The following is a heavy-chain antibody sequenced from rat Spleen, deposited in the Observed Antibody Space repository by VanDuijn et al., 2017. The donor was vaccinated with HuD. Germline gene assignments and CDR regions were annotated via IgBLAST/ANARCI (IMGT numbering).Heavy chain of an antibody. Sequence: QVQLKESGPGLVQPSQTLSLTCTVSGFSLTDYSVHWVRQPPGKGLEGMGRIQSGGSTYYNSALKSRLSISRDTSKSQVFLKMNSLLTEDTATYYCARDQGYYGSNYFAYWGQGTLVSVSS. V-gene: IGHV2-19*01. CDR2: IQSGGST. J-gene: IGHJ3*01. D-gene: IGHD1-9*01. CDR3: ARDQGYYGSNYFAY. CDR1: GFSLTDYS.